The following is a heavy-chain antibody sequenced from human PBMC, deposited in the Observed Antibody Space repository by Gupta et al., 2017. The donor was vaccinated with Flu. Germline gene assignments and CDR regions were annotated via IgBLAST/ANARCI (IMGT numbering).Heavy chain of an antibody. D-gene: IGHD1-26*01. CDR2: ILPVLGTA. J-gene: IGHJ3*01. CDR3: ARTKERDSGSYYDAFDV. Sequence: PGQGLEWMGGILPVLGTANYAQKFQATVTITADESTRTVYMEMNSLRSEDTAIYYCARTKERDSGSYYDAFDVWGQGTKVTVSS. V-gene: IGHV1-69*01.